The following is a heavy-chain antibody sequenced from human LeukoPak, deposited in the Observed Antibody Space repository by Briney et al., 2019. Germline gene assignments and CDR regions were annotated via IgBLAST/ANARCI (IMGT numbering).Heavy chain of an antibody. Sequence: GGGLRLSRVASLFTFDDYAMHWVRPARGKDLEWVSGISWNSGSIGYADSVKGRFTISRDNSKNSLYLQMNSLRAEDMALYYCAKADAHTYDSSGYYDYWGQGTLVTVSS. J-gene: IGHJ4*02. CDR2: ISWNSGSI. V-gene: IGHV3-9*03. CDR1: LFTFDDYA. CDR3: AKADAHTYDSSGYYDY. D-gene: IGHD3-22*01.